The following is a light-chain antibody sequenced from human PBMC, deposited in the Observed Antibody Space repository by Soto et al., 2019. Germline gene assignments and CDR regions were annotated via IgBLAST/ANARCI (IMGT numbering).Light chain of an antibody. CDR3: QQYNSFLLT. CDR2: GAS. V-gene: IGKV3-15*01. Sequence: EIVMTQSPATLSVSPGERATLSCRASQSISGNLAWYQQKPGQAPRLLIYGASTRATGIPVRFSGSGSGTEFTLTISGLQSEDFAVYYCQQYNSFLLTFGPGTTVDIK. J-gene: IGKJ3*01. CDR1: QSISGN.